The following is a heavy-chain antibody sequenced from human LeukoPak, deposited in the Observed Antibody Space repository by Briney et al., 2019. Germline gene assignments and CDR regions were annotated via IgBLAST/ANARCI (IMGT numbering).Heavy chain of an antibody. CDR2: INHSGST. J-gene: IGHJ5*02. Sequence: SETLSLTCAAYGGSFSGYYWSWIRQPPGKGLEWIGEINHSGSTNYNPSLKSRVTISVDTSKNQFSLKLSSVTAADTAVYYCARARLDSIVVVPAAIRNNWFDPWGQGTLVTVSS. CDR3: ARARLDSIVVVPAAIRNNWFDP. D-gene: IGHD2-2*02. V-gene: IGHV4-34*01. CDR1: GGSFSGYY.